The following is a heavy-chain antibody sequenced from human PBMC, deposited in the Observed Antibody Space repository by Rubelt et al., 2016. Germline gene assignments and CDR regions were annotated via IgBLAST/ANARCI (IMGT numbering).Heavy chain of an antibody. D-gene: IGHD2-15*01. J-gene: IGHJ1*01. Sequence: GGGLVQPGGSLRLSCVASGFTFCAYWMGWVRQAPGKGLEWVGNIKQDGSEKYYLESVKGRFTLSRDNAKNSVFLQMNSLRDEDTAVYYCARDPGYCSGGSCSSDWGQGTLVTVSS. CDR2: IKQDGSEK. CDR3: ARDPGYCSGGSCSSD. V-gene: IGHV3-7*01. CDR1: GFTFCAYW.